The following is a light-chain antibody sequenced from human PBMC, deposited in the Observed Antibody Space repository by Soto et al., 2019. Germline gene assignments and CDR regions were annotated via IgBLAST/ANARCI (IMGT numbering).Light chain of an antibody. Sequence: QSVLTQPASVSGSPGQSITISCTGTSSDVASYYFVSWYQQHPGKAPKLMIYEFNKRPSGISSRFSGSTSGNTASLTISGLQAEDEADYYCCSSADSSTPPVFGPGTKVTVL. V-gene: IGLV2-23*02. CDR2: EFN. CDR1: SSDVASYYF. J-gene: IGLJ1*01. CDR3: CSSADSSTPPV.